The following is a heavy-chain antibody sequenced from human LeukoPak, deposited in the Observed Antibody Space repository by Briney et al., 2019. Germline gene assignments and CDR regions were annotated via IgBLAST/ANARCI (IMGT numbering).Heavy chain of an antibody. CDR3: ARGHMVRGVNDAFDI. J-gene: IGHJ3*02. V-gene: IGHV1-69*01. CDR1: GGTFSSYA. Sequence: SVKVSCKASGGTFSSYAISWVRQAPGQGLEWMGGIILIFGTANYAQKFQGRVTITADESTSTAYMELSSLRSEDTAVYYCARGHMVRGVNDAFDIWGQGTMVTVSS. D-gene: IGHD3-10*01. CDR2: IILIFGTA.